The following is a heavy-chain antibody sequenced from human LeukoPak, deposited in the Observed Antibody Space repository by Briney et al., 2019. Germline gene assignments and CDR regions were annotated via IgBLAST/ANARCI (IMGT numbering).Heavy chain of an antibody. CDR1: GFTFSSYW. D-gene: IGHD2-2*01. J-gene: IGHJ4*02. CDR3: ARVVPAQAGYLDY. Sequence: GGSLRLSCAASGFTFSSYWMSWIRQAPGKGLEWVSYISSSSSYTNYADSVKGRFTISRDNAKNSLYLQMNSLRAEDTAVYYCARVVPAQAGYLDYWGQGTLVTVSS. CDR2: ISSSSSYT. V-gene: IGHV3-11*06.